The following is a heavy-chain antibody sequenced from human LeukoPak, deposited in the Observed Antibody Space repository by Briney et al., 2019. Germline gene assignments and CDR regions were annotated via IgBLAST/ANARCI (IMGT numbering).Heavy chain of an antibody. D-gene: IGHD6-13*01. CDR1: GFTFSSYA. CDR2: ISGSGGST. Sequence: PGGSLRLSCAASGFTFSSYAMSWVRQAPGKGLEWVSAISGSGGSTYYADSVKGRFTISRDNSKNTLYLRMNSLRAEDTAVYYCAKDLLAAAGTYYYYGMDVWGQGTTVTVSS. CDR3: AKDLLAAAGTYYYYGMDV. V-gene: IGHV3-23*01. J-gene: IGHJ6*02.